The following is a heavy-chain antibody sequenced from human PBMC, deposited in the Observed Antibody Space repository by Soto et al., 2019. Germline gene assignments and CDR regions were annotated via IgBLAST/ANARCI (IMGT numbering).Heavy chain of an antibody. Sequence: ASVKVSCKASGYTFASYGISWVRQAPGQGLEWMGWISAYKGNTNYAQKFQGRVTMTTDTSTSTAYLELRSLRSDDMAMYFCASRSGQLPYYFDYWGQGTQVTVSS. V-gene: IGHV1-18*03. CDR3: ASRSGQLPYYFDY. CDR2: ISAYKGNT. J-gene: IGHJ4*02. CDR1: GYTFASYG. D-gene: IGHD6-6*01.